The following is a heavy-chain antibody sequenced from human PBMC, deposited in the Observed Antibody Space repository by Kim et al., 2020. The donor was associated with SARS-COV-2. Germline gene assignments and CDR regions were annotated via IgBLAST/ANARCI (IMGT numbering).Heavy chain of an antibody. D-gene: IGHD6-19*01. Sequence: SETLSLTCTVSGGSISSSSYYWGWIRQPPGKGLEWIGSIYYSGSTYYNPSLKSRVTISVDTSKNQFSLKLSSVTAADTAVYYCARRQGPGGGWYGFDYWGQGTLVTVSS. J-gene: IGHJ4*02. CDR1: GGSISSSSYY. CDR2: IYYSGST. V-gene: IGHV4-39*01. CDR3: ARRQGPGGGWYGFDY.